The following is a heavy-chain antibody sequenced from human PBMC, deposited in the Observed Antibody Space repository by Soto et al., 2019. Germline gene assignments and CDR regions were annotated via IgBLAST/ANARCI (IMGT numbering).Heavy chain of an antibody. Sequence: GGSLRLSCAASGFTFDDYAMHWVRQAPGKGLGWVSGISWNSGSIGYADSVKGRFTISRDNAKNSLYLQMNSLRAEDTALYYCAKDINRRGSTSCYECYYYGMDVWGQGTTVTVSS. J-gene: IGHJ6*02. CDR2: ISWNSGSI. CDR3: AKDINRRGSTSCYECYYYGMDV. CDR1: GFTFDDYA. D-gene: IGHD2-2*01. V-gene: IGHV3-9*01.